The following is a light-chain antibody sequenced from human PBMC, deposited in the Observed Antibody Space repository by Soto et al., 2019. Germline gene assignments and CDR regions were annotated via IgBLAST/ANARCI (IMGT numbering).Light chain of an antibody. V-gene: IGLV2-14*03. Sequence: QSVLAQPASVSGSPGQSITISCTGTSNDVGHFNYVSWFQQHPGKAPKLLIFDVSNWPSGVSDRFSGSKSGNTASLTISGLQPEDEADYYCTSFTTSNTFVFGSGTKLTDL. CDR2: DVS. J-gene: IGLJ1*01. CDR3: TSFTTSNTFV. CDR1: SNDVGHFNY.